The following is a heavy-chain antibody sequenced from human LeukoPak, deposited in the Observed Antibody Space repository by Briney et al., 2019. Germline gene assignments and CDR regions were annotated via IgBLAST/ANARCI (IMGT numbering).Heavy chain of an antibody. CDR1: GFTFSSYS. CDR2: ISSSSSYI. V-gene: IGHV3-21*01. D-gene: IGHD2-15*01. Sequence: PGGSLRLSCAASGFTFSSYSMNWVRQAPGKGLEWVSSISSSSSYIYYADSVKGRFTISRDNAKNSLYLQMNSLRAEDTAVYYCASHVPDHCSGGSCPIDGDYWGQGTLVTVSS. CDR3: ASHVPDHCSGGSCPIDGDY. J-gene: IGHJ4*02.